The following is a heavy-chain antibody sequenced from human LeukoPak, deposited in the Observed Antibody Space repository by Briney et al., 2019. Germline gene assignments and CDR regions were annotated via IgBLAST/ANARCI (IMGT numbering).Heavy chain of an antibody. D-gene: IGHD4-17*01. J-gene: IGHJ4*02. Sequence: GGSLRLSCAASGFTFNNYAMNWVRQAPGKGLEWVSSISGGGKTTYYADSAKGRFTISRDNSQNTLYLQMNGLRAEDTAVYYCARDYADYVGYFFFDYWGQGTLVTVSS. CDR1: GFTFNNYA. V-gene: IGHV3-23*01. CDR3: ARDYADYVGYFFFDY. CDR2: ISGGGKTT.